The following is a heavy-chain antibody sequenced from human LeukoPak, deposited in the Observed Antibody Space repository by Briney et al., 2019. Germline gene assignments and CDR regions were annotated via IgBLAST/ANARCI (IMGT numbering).Heavy chain of an antibody. D-gene: IGHD3-10*01. CDR2: IWYDGSNK. CDR3: ARDVSSWAMVRGLSNWFDP. CDR1: GFSFSTYG. J-gene: IGHJ5*02. V-gene: IGHV3-33*01. Sequence: GGSLRLSCAASGFSFSTYGMRWVRQAPGKGLEWVAVIWYDGSNKYYGDSVKGRFTISRDNSKNTLYLQMNSLRAEDTALYYCARDVSSWAMVRGLSNWFDPWGQGTLVTVSS.